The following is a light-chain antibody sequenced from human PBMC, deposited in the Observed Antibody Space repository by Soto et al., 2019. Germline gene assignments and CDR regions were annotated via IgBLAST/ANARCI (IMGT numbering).Light chain of an antibody. CDR1: QSVSSN. CDR2: GAS. CDR3: QQYNNWPRT. Sequence: EIVMTQSPATLSVSPGERATLSCRASQSVSSNLAWYQQKPGQAPRLLMYGASTRATGIPGRFSGSGSGTEFSLTIFSLQSEDFAVYYCQQYNNWPRTFGQGTKVDI. J-gene: IGKJ1*01. V-gene: IGKV3-15*01.